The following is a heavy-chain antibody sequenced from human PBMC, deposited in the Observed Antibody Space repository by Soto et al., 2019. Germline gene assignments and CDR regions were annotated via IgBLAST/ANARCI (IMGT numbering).Heavy chain of an antibody. CDR1: GYSFTSYW. V-gene: IGHV5-51*04. Sequence: GESLKISCKGSGYSFTSYWIGWVRQMPGKGLEWMGIIYPGDSDTRYSPSFQGQVTISAAKPIRTPYPQWSSLKASDTATYYWASLVTGGCGVDYWGQGTLVTVSS. D-gene: IGHD2-8*02. CDR2: IYPGDSDT. J-gene: IGHJ4*02. CDR3: ASLVTGGCGVDY.